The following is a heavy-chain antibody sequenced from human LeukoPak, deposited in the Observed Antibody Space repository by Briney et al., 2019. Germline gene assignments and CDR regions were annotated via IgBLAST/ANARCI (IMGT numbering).Heavy chain of an antibody. V-gene: IGHV3-15*01. CDR3: TLIQGWGSGSYYRDF. Sequence: PGGSLRLSWAASGFSISNDWMSWVRQAPGKGLVWVARVKSRSAGETRDYAAPVKGRFTISRDDSKNTLYLQMNSLKTEDTAVYYCTLIQGWGSGSYYRDFWGQGTLVTVSS. CDR1: GFSISNDW. CDR2: VKSRSAGETR. D-gene: IGHD3-10*01. J-gene: IGHJ4*02.